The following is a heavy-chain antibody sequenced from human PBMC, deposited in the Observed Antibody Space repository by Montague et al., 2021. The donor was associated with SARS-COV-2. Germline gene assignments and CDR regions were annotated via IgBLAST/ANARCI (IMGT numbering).Heavy chain of an antibody. CDR2: TYYKSRWYN. V-gene: IGHV6-1*01. CDR1: GDSVSSNSAA. CDR3: ARDATMIRGVRRDYYYDYGMDV. J-gene: IGHJ6*02. Sequence: CAISGDSVSSNSAAWNWLRQSPSRGLEWLGRTYYKSRWYNDYAVSLRXXITIHADTSKNQFSLQLNSVTPEDTGVYYCARDATMIRGVRRDYYYDYGMDVWGQGTTVTVSS. D-gene: IGHD3-10*01.